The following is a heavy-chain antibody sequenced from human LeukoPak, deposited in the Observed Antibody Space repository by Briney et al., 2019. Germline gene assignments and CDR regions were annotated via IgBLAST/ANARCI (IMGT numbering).Heavy chain of an antibody. CDR1: GYIFTDYA. J-gene: IGHJ6*03. CDR3: ARGYRRVRGVITRPYYMDV. D-gene: IGHD3-10*01. Sequence: ASVKVSCKASGYIFTDYAIHWLRQAPGQRPEWMGWMNAGNGNTKYSQKFQGRITLIRDTSAATAYMELSSLRHDDLAVYYCARGYRRVRGVITRPYYMDVWGKGTTVTISS. CDR2: MNAGNGNT. V-gene: IGHV1-3*01.